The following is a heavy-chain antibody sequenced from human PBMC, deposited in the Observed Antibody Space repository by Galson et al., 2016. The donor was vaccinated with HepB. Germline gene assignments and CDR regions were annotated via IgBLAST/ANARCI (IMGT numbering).Heavy chain of an antibody. CDR2: IWYDGSNK. V-gene: IGHV3-33*01. Sequence: FGMHWVRQAPGKGLEWVAVIWYDGSNKYYGDSVKGRFTISRDNSKNTLYLQMNSLRAEDTAIYYCAREAPIAAPGANDCWGQGTQVTVSS. D-gene: IGHD6-13*01. CDR3: AREAPIAAPGANDC. CDR1: FG. J-gene: IGHJ4*02.